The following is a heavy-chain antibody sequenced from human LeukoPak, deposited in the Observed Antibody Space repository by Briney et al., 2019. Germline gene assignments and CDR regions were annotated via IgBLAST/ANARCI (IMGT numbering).Heavy chain of an antibody. V-gene: IGHV4-39*07. CDR1: GGSIRSSSYN. D-gene: IGHD6-19*01. Sequence: KPSETLSLTCTVSGGSIRSSSYNWGWIRQPPGKGLEWIGSIHYTGTTFYNPSLKSRVTISVDTSKNQFSLKLSSVTAADTAVYYCARGPLRVFRVAVVWFDPWGQGTLVTVSS. CDR2: IHYTGTT. CDR3: ARGPLRVFRVAVVWFDP. J-gene: IGHJ5*02.